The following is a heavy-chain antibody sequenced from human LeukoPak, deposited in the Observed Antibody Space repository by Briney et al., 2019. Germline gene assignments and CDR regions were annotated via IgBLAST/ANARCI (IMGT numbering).Heavy chain of an antibody. D-gene: IGHD1-26*01. CDR2: ISGSGGST. J-gene: IGHJ4*02. CDR1: GFTFSSYA. V-gene: IGHV3-23*01. Sequence: GGSLRHSCAASGFTFSSYAMSWVRQAPGKGLEWVSTISGSGGSTYYADSVKGRFTISRDNSKNTLYLQMNSLRAEDTAVYYCAKVVGATTRGYFDYWGQGTLVTVSS. CDR3: AKVVGATTRGYFDY.